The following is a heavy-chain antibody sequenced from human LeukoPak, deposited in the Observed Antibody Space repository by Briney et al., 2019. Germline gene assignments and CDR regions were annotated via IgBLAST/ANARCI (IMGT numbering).Heavy chain of an antibody. CDR3: ARGVRRYCSGGSCYFNFDY. CDR2: ISYDGSNK. D-gene: IGHD2-15*01. V-gene: IGHV3-30-3*01. CDR1: GFTFSSYA. J-gene: IGHJ4*02. Sequence: GGSLGLSCAASGFTFSSYAMHWVRQAPGKGLEWVAVISYDGSNKYYADSVKGRFTISRDNSKNTLYLQMNSLRAEDTAVYYCARGVRRYCSGGSCYFNFDYWGQGTLVTVSS.